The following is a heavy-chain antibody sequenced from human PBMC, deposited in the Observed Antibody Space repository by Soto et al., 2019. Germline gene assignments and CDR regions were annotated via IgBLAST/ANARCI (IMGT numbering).Heavy chain of an antibody. Sequence: GRSLRLSCAASGFTFSSYAMSWVRQAPGKGLEWVSAISGSGGSTYYADSVKGRFTISRDNSKNTLYLQMNSLRAEDTAVYYCAKSPFLEWLLSPFDYWGQGTPVTVSS. J-gene: IGHJ4*02. CDR1: GFTFSSYA. CDR2: ISGSGGST. CDR3: AKSPFLEWLLSPFDY. D-gene: IGHD3-3*01. V-gene: IGHV3-23*01.